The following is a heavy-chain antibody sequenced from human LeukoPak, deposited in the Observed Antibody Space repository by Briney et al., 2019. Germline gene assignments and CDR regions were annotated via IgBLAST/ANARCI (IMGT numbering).Heavy chain of an antibody. V-gene: IGHV1-2*06. CDR1: GYTFTDYY. D-gene: IGHD1-26*01. Sequence: ASVKVSCKASGYTFTDYYVHWVRQAPGQGLEWMGRINPSSGDTNCAQNFQGRVTMTRDTSISTAYMELSRLRSDDTAVYYCATTSGYFYYWGQGTLVTVSS. CDR3: ATTSGYFYY. J-gene: IGHJ4*02. CDR2: INPSSGDT.